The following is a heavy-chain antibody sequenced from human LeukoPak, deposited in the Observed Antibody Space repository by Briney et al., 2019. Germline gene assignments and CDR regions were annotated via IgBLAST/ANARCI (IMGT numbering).Heavy chain of an antibody. CDR3: ARGYGWASYNIFNY. V-gene: IGHV4-59*01. CDR1: GDSMRGYY. Sequence: PSETLSLTCTVSGDSMRGYYWSWIRQPPGKGLEWIGDIHYTGTTDYIPSLKSRVTISVDTSKNQFSLKLSSVTAADTAVYYCARGYGWASYNIFNYWGQGILVTVSS. D-gene: IGHD3-10*01. J-gene: IGHJ4*02. CDR2: IHYTGTT.